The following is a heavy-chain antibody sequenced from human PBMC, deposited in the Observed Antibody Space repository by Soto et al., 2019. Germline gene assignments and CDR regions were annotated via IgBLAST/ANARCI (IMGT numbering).Heavy chain of an antibody. D-gene: IGHD3-22*01. J-gene: IGHJ6*02. CDR1: GFTVSSNY. CDR3: ARDQGSAYDSSGYQYYYGMDV. V-gene: IGHV3-53*01. CDR2: IYSGGST. Sequence: EVQLVESGGGLIQPGGSLRLSCAASGFTVSSNYMSWVRQAPGKGLEWVSVIYSGGSTYYADSVKGRFTISRDNSKNTLYLQMNSLRAEDTAVYYCARDQGSAYDSSGYQYYYGMDVWGQGTTVTVSS.